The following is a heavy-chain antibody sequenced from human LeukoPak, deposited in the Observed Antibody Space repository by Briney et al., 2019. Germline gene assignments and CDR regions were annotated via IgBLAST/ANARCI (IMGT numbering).Heavy chain of an antibody. V-gene: IGHV3-30-3*01. CDR1: GFTFSSYA. CDR2: ISYDGSNK. CDR3: ARVDTAMVGPLDY. D-gene: IGHD5-18*01. J-gene: IGHJ4*02. Sequence: GGSLRLSCAASGFTFSSYAMHWVRQAPGKGLEWVAVISYDGSNKYYADSVKGRFTISRDNSKNTLYLQMNSLRAEDTAVYCCARVDTAMVGPLDYWGQGTLVTVSS.